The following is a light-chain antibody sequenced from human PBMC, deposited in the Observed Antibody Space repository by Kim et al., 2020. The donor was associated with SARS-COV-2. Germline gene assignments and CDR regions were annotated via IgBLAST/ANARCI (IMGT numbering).Light chain of an antibody. J-gene: IGLJ2*01. CDR1: VLAKKY. V-gene: IGLV3-27*01. CDR3: YAAADNNVL. Sequence: PAPTATSTCSGDVLAKKYARWYQQKPGHALVLVIDKDSARAFAVPERFSGSSSGTTLTLTISGAKVEDEADYYCYAAADNNVLFGGGTQLTVL. CDR2: KDS.